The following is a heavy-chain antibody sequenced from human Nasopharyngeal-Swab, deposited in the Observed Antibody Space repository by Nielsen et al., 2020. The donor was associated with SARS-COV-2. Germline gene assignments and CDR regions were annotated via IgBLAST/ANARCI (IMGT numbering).Heavy chain of an antibody. V-gene: IGHV1-8*01. Sequence: WVRQAPGQGLEWMGWMNPNSGNTDYAQKFQGRVTMTRNTSISTAYMELSSLRSEDTAVYYCARGLYSSGFSYYYYGMDVWGQGTTVTVSS. J-gene: IGHJ6*02. CDR2: MNPNSGNT. D-gene: IGHD6-19*01. CDR3: ARGLYSSGFSYYYYGMDV.